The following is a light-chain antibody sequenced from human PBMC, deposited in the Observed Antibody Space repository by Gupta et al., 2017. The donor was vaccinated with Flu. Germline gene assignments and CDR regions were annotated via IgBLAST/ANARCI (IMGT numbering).Light chain of an antibody. J-gene: IGKJ4*01. CDR2: DTS. V-gene: IGKV1-33*01. CDR1: PDISNY. Sequence: DIQMTQSPSSLSASIGDRITITCQASPDISNYLSWFQNTPGEPPKLLIHDTSSLETGVPSRFIGRGSGTRLSFTITNMTPEDIATYDCQQYEQLPLTLGGGTKVEIK. CDR3: QQYEQLPLT.